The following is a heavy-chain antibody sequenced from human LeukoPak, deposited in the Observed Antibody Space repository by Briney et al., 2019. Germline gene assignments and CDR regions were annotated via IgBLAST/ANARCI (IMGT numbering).Heavy chain of an antibody. CDR2: FDPEDGET. D-gene: IGHD3-3*01. V-gene: IGHV1-24*01. CDR3: AAERFLEWGDGY. J-gene: IGHJ4*02. Sequence: ASVKVSCKVCGYTLTELSMHWVRQAPGKGLEWMGGFDPEDGETTYARKFQGRVTMTEDTSTDTAYMELSSLRSEDTAVYYCAAERFLEWGDGYWGQGTLVTVSS. CDR1: GYTLTELS.